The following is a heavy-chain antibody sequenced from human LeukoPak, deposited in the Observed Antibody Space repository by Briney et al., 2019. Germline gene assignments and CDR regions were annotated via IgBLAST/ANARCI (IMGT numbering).Heavy chain of an antibody. V-gene: IGHV3-23*01. D-gene: IGHD3-10*01. CDR1: GFTFSSYA. CDR2: TSGSGGST. J-gene: IGHJ4*02. CDR3: AKDHRTYGTTPVY. Sequence: GGSLRLSCAASGFTFSSYAMSWVRQAPGKGLEWVSATSGSGGSTYYADSVKGRFIISRDNSKNTLYLQMNSLRAEDTAVYYCAKDHRTYGTTPVYWGQGTLVTVSS.